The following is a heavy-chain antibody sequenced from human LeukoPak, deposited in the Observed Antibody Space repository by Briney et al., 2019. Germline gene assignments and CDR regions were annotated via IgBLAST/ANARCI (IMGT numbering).Heavy chain of an antibody. CDR2: INWNGGGT. Sequence: PGGSLRLSCAASGFTFSGYWMSWVRQAPGKGLEWVAGINWNGGGTGYADSVKDRFTISRDNAKNSLYLQIHSLRGEDTAFYYCARDRPSGYYFDLWGQGTLVTVSS. D-gene: IGHD3-10*01. CDR3: ARDRPSGYYFDL. J-gene: IGHJ4*02. V-gene: IGHV3-20*04. CDR1: GFTFSGYW.